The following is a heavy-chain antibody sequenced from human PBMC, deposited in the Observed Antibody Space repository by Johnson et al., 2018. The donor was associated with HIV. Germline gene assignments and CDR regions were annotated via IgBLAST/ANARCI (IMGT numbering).Heavy chain of an antibody. CDR3: AKGGSPDAFDI. J-gene: IGHJ3*02. Sequence: QMQLVESGGGVVQPGRSLRLSCAASGFTFSSYGMHWVRQAPGKGLEWVAVISYDGSNKYYADSVKGRFTISRDNSKNTLYLQMNSLRAEDTAVYYCAKGGSPDAFDIWGQGTMVTVSS. CDR2: ISYDGSNK. D-gene: IGHD3-16*01. CDR1: GFTFSSYG. V-gene: IGHV3-30*18.